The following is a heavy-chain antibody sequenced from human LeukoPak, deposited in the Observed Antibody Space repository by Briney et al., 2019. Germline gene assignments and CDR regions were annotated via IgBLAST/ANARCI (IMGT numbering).Heavy chain of an antibody. D-gene: IGHD3-22*01. CDR1: GGSISSYY. CDR3: ARRDDSSGYHKIFDY. Sequence: PSETLSLTCTVSGGSISSYYWSWIRQPPGKGLEWIGYIYYSGSTNYNPSLKSRVTISIDTSKNQFYLKLSSLTAADTAVYYCARRDDSSGYHKIFDYWGPGTLVTVSS. J-gene: IGHJ4*02. V-gene: IGHV4-59*08. CDR2: IYYSGST.